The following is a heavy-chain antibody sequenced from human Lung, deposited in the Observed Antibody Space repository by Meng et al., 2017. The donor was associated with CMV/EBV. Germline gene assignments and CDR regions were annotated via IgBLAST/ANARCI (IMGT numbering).Heavy chain of an antibody. D-gene: IGHD6-13*01. V-gene: IGHV4-39*07. CDR1: GGSVSSTNSY. CDR3: ARLYSSSWFLPSGMDV. Sequence: SETXSLXCTVSGGSVSSTNSYWGWLRQPPGKGLEWIGTIYYSGSTNYNPSLKSRVTISVDTSKNQFSLKLSSVTAADTAVYYCARLYSSSWFLPSGMDVWGQGXTVTVSS. J-gene: IGHJ6*02. CDR2: IYYSGST.